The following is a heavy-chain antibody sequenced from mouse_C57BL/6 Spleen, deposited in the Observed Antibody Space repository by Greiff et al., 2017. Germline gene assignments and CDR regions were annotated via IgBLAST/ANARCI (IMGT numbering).Heavy chain of an antibody. J-gene: IGHJ2*01. CDR3: ARNYYDYDGSFDY. V-gene: IGHV1-82*01. Sequence: VQLQESGPELVKPGASVKISCKASGYAFSSSWMNWVKQRPGKGLEWIGRIYPGDGDPNYNGKFKGKATLTADKSSSTAYMQLSSLTSEDSAVYFCARNYYDYDGSFDYWGQGTTLTVSS. CDR1: GYAFSSSW. CDR2: IYPGDGDP. D-gene: IGHD2-4*01.